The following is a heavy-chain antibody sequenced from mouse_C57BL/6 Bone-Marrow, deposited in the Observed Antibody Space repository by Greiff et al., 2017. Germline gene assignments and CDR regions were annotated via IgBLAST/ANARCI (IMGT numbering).Heavy chain of an antibody. CDR1: GYTFTSYW. CDR3: AVYGNYFAY. D-gene: IGHD2-1*01. Sequence: QVQLQQPGAELVRPGTSVKLSCKASGYTFTSYWMHWVKQRPGQGLEWIGVIDPSDSYTNYNQKFKGKATLTVDTSSSTAYMQLSSLTSEDSAVYYRAVYGNYFAYWGQGTLVTVSA. V-gene: IGHV1-59*01. J-gene: IGHJ3*01. CDR2: IDPSDSYT.